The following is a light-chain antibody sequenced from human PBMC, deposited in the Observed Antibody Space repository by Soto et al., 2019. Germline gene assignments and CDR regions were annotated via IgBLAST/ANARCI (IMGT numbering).Light chain of an antibody. CDR3: SSYAGSSNV. CDR1: SSDVGGYNY. J-gene: IGLJ1*01. V-gene: IGLV2-8*01. Sequence: LTQPPSASGSPGQSVAISCTGTSSDVGGYNYVSWYQQHPGKAPKLMIYEVNKRPSGVPDRFSGSKSGNTASLTVSGPQAEDEADYYCSSYAGSSNVFGTGTKVTV. CDR2: EVN.